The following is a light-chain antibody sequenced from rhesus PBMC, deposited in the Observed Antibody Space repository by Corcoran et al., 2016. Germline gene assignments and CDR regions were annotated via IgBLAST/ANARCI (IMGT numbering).Light chain of an antibody. CDR1: QGISSW. V-gene: IGKV1-18*01. J-gene: IGKJ3*01. CDR3: QQGYNTPFT. Sequence: DIQMTQSPSSLSASVGDKVTITCRASQGISSWLAWYQQKPGKAPKLLFYAASSLQSGVPSRFSGSGSRTDYTLTISSLQHEDFATYYCQQGYNTPFTFGPGTKLDIK. CDR2: AAS.